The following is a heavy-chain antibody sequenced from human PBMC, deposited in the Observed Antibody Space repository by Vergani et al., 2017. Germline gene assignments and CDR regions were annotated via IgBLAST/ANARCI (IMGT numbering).Heavy chain of an antibody. Sequence: QVQLQQSGPGLVKPSQTLSLTCAISGDGVSSNSATWNWIRQSPSRGLEWLGGTYYRSKWYNDYAVSVKSRITINPDTSKNQFSLQLNSVTPEDTAVYYCARGVVPAGVDWFDPWGQGTLVTVSS. D-gene: IGHD2-2*01. CDR2: TYYRSKWYN. J-gene: IGHJ5*02. V-gene: IGHV6-1*01. CDR3: ARGVVPAGVDWFDP. CDR1: GDGVSSNSAT.